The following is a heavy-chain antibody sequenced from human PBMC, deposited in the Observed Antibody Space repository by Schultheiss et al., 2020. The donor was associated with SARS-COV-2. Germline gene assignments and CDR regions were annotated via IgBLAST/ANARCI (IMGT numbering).Heavy chain of an antibody. CDR1: GFTFSSYA. D-gene: IGHD3-22*01. CDR3: ARDLFYDSSGYYGY. J-gene: IGHJ4*02. V-gene: IGHV3-15*01. Sequence: GGSLRLSCAASGFTFSSYAMSWVRQAPGKGLEWVGRIKSKTDGGTTDYAGPVKGRFTISRDDSKNTLYLQMNSLRAEDTAVYNCARDLFYDSSGYYGYWGQGTLVTVSS. CDR2: IKSKTDGGTT.